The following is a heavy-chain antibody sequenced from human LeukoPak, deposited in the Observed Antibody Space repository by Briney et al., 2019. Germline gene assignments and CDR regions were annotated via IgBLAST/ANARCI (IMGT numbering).Heavy chain of an antibody. D-gene: IGHD3-3*01. CDR1: GGSISSYY. CDR2: IYTSGST. J-gene: IGHJ4*02. V-gene: IGHV4-4*07. CDR3: ARDGEIHYDFWSGYYTGFDY. Sequence: SETLSLTCTVSGGSISSYYWSWIRQPAGKGLEWIGRIYTSGSTNYNPSLKSRVTMSVDTSKNQFSLKLSSVTAADTAVYYCARDGEIHYDFWSGYYTGFDYWGQGTLVTVSS.